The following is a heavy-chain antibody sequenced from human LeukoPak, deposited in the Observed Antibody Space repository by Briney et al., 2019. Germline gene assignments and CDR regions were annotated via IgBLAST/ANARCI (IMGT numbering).Heavy chain of an antibody. D-gene: IGHD1-1*01. Sequence: ASVKVSCKTSGYTFSNYGISWVRQAPGQGLEWMGWIAAYNGNRLYAQRFQGRIALTTDTSTSTSYMELRSLEYDDTAIYYCARDNDKVVDHWGQGTLVTVSS. CDR2: IAAYNGNR. CDR3: ARDNDKVVDH. V-gene: IGHV1-18*01. CDR1: GYTFSNYG. J-gene: IGHJ4*01.